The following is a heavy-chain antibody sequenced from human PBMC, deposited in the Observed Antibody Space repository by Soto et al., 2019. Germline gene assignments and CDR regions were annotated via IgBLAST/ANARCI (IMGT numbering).Heavy chain of an antibody. CDR2: IVPIFGA. V-gene: IGHV1-69*12. J-gene: IGHJ6*02. D-gene: IGHD3-22*01. CDR1: GGTFSNYG. CDR3: ARGRSEYEGSGYYQGHV. Sequence: QVQLVQSGAEVKKPGSSVKVSCKSSGGTFSNYGFSWVRQAPGQGLECMGVIVPIFGAEHTQKFQGRVTITADESTNTVLMELRGLRSEDTAVYYCARGRSEYEGSGYYQGHVWGQGTTVTVSS.